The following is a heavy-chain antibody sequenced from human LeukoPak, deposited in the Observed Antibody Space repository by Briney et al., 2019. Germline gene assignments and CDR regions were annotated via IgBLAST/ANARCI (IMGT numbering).Heavy chain of an antibody. V-gene: IGHV3-48*01. D-gene: IGHD1-14*01. CDR3: AKGSPRGGLDY. CDR2: ISSSSRTI. CDR1: DLTFSTFT. J-gene: IGHJ4*02. Sequence: GGSLRLSCAASDLTFSTFTMHWVRQAPGKELEWVSSISSSSRTINYADSVQGRFTVSRDNAINSMYLQMNDLRREDTALYYCAKGSPRGGLDYWGQGTLVTVSS.